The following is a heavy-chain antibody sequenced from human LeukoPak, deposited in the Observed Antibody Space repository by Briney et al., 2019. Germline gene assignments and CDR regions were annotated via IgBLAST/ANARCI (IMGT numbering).Heavy chain of an antibody. Sequence: GGSLRLSCAASGFTFSNFWMAWVRQAPGKGLEWVAHIKEDGSDKKYVDSVMGRFTISRDNPKNSLYLQMNSLRAEDAAVYYCARDIGYHTFDYWGQGGLVTVSS. V-gene: IGHV3-7*05. D-gene: IGHD5-12*01. J-gene: IGHJ4*02. CDR3: ARDIGYHTFDY. CDR1: GFTFSNFW. CDR2: IKEDGSDK.